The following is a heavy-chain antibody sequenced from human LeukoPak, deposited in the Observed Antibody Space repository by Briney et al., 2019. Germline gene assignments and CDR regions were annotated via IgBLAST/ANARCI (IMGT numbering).Heavy chain of an antibody. V-gene: IGHV3-20*04. J-gene: IGHJ4*02. Sequence: GGSLRLSCAASGFTFDDYGMNWVRQAPGKGLEWVSSITWNGDNTRYADSVKGRFTISRDNSKNSLYLQMNSLRAEDTAVYYCARGDDFSGDYWGQGTLVTVSS. D-gene: IGHD3/OR15-3a*01. CDR3: ARGDDFSGDY. CDR1: GFTFDDYG. CDR2: ITWNGDNT.